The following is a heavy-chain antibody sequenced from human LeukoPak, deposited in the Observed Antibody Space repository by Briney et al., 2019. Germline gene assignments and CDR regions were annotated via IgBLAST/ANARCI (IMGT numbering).Heavy chain of an antibody. V-gene: IGHV4-34*01. D-gene: IGHD4-17*01. CDR2: INHSGNT. J-gene: IGHJ6*03. Sequence: SETLSLTCAVYGGSFSGYYWSWIRQPPGKGLEWIGEINHSGNTNYNPSLKSRVTISVDTSKNQSSLNLSSVTAADTSVYYCARALTVTDQPFMDVWGRGTTVTVSS. CDR3: ARALTVTDQPFMDV. CDR1: GGSFSGYY.